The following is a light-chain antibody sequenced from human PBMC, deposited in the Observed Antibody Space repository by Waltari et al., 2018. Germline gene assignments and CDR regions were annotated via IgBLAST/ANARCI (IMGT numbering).Light chain of an antibody. CDR3: SSCTSSSTPEVV. J-gene: IGLJ2*01. Sequence: QSALTQPASVSGSPGQSITISCTGTSSDIGFHNYVSWYQQHPGKAPQLMIYDVDHRPSGVSNRFSGSKSGNTAYLTISGLQAEDEADYYCSSCTSSSTPEVVFGGGTKLTVL. CDR1: SSDIGFHNY. V-gene: IGLV2-14*03. CDR2: DVD.